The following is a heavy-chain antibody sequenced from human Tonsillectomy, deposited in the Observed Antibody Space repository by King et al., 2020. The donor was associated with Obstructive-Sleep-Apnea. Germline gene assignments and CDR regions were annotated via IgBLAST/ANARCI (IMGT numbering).Heavy chain of an antibody. Sequence: QLQESGPGLVKPSETLSLTCTVSGGSISSSSYYWGWIRQPPGQGLEWIGSIYYSGSTYYNPSLKSRVTISVDTSKNQFSLKLSSVTAADTAVYYCAGGPYYYDLGNWFDPWGQGTLVTVSS. J-gene: IGHJ5*02. V-gene: IGHV4-39*07. CDR2: IYYSGST. CDR3: AGGPYYYDLGNWFDP. CDR1: GGSISSSSYY. D-gene: IGHD3-22*01.